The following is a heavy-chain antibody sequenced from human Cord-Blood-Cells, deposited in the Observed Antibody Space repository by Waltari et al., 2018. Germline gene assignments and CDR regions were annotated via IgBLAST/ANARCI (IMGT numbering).Heavy chain of an antibody. V-gene: IGHV4-34*01. CDR1: GGSFSGYY. J-gene: IGHJ4*02. Sequence: QVQLQQWGAGLLKPSETLSLTCAVYGGSFSGYYWSWIRQPPGTGLEWIGEINHSGSTNYNPSLKSRVTISVDTSKNQFSLKLSSVTAADTAVYYCARFLSGQLSIDYWGQGTLVTVSS. CDR3: ARFLSGQLSIDY. D-gene: IGHD6-6*01. CDR2: INHSGST.